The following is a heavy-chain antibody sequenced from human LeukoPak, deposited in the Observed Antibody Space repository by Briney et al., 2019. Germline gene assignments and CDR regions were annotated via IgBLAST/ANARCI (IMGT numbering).Heavy chain of an antibody. CDR3: AKDGRLRGYSP. CDR2: ISSSGRTI. Sequence: PGGSLRLSCAASGFTLSGYEMNWVRQAPGKGLEWVSYISSSGRTIYYADSVKGRFTISRDNAKNSLYLQMNSLRAEDTAVYYCAKDGRLRGYSPWGQGTLVTVSS. D-gene: IGHD5-18*01. V-gene: IGHV3-48*03. J-gene: IGHJ5*02. CDR1: GFTLSGYE.